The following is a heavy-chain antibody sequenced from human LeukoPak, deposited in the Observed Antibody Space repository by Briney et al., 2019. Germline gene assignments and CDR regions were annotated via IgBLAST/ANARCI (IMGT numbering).Heavy chain of an antibody. CDR3: AKDLGSRYCSGTSCYDPLDY. V-gene: IGHV3-23*01. Sequence: GGSLRLSCAASGFTFSSYGMSWVRQAPGKGLEWVSAISGSGGGTYYPESVKGRSTISRDNSRNTLSLQMNSLRAEDTAVYYCAKDLGSRYCSGTSCYDPLDYWGQGTLVTVSS. CDR1: GFTFSSYG. D-gene: IGHD2-2*01. J-gene: IGHJ4*02. CDR2: ISGSGGGT.